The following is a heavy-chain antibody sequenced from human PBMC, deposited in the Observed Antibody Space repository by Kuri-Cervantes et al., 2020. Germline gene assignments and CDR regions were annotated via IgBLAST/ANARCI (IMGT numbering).Heavy chain of an antibody. V-gene: IGHV4-31*02. J-gene: IGHJ6*02. CDR3: ARGWGDWRNYYYYYGMDV. CDR2: IYYSGST. Sequence: LRLSCTVSGGSISSGGYYWSWIRQHPGKGLEWIGYIYYSGSTNYNPSLKSRVTISVDTSKNQFSLKLSSVTAADTAVYYCARGWGDWRNYYYYYGMDVWGQGTTVTVSS. CDR1: GGSISSGGYY. D-gene: IGHD3-10*01.